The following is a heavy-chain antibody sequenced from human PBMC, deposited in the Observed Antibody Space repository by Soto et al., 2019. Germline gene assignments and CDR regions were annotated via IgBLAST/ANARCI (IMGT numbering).Heavy chain of an antibody. Sequence: EVQLVESGGGLVQPGRSLRLSCVASGFIFDDYAMHWVRQAPGKGLEWVSGISWDSGNIAYADSVKGRFTISRDNAKNSLYLKMNSLRAEDTALYYCAKDTSGWTNDFDYWGQGTLVTVSS. CDR1: GFIFDDYA. D-gene: IGHD6-19*01. CDR2: ISWDSGNI. V-gene: IGHV3-9*01. CDR3: AKDTSGWTNDFDY. J-gene: IGHJ4*02.